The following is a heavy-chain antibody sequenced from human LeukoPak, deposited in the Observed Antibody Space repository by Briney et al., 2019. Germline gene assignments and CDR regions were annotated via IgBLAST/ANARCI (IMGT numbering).Heavy chain of an antibody. CDR1: GFTFSSYG. V-gene: IGHV3-33*01. Sequence: GGSLRLSCAASGFTFSSYGMHWVRQAPGKGLEWVAVIWYDGSNKYYADSVKGRFTISRDNSKNTLYLQMNSLRAEDTAVYYCARQPSTVTSLDYWGQGTLVTVSS. CDR3: ARQPSTVTSLDY. J-gene: IGHJ4*02. CDR2: IWYDGSNK. D-gene: IGHD4-17*01.